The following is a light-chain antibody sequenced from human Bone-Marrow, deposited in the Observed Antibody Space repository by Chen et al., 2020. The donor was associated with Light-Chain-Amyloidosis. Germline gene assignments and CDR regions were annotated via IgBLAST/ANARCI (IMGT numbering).Light chain of an antibody. J-gene: IGKJ2*01. CDR3: QQHDNLPYT. Sequence: DIQMTQSPSSLSASVGDRLTITCQASQDISNDLNWYQQKPGKAPKLLIYAASDLQTGVPSRFSGRGSGTGFTFTISSLQPEDIATYYCQQHDNLPYTFGRGTKLEIK. CDR2: AAS. CDR1: QDISND. V-gene: IGKV1-33*01.